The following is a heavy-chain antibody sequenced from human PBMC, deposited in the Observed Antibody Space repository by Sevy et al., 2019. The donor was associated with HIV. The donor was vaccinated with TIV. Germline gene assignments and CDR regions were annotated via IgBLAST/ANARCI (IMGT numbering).Heavy chain of an antibody. J-gene: IGHJ4*02. Sequence: GGSLRLSCAASGFLFSRYEMNWVRQAPGKGLEWVSYITNSGSSMSYSDSVRGRFTISRDKAKNSLFLQMNSLRAEDTAIYYCARDLPPSATTVAHFDYWGQGTLVTVSS. D-gene: IGHD4-17*01. CDR3: ARDLPPSATTVAHFDY. CDR1: GFLFSRYE. V-gene: IGHV3-48*03. CDR2: ITNSGSSM.